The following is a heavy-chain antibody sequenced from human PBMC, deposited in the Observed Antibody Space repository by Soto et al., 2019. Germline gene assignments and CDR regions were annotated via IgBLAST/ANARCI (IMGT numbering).Heavy chain of an antibody. Sequence: PSETLSLTCNVSGGFMSTTSYYWGWIRQPPGKGLEYIGSIFYNGRAHYNPSLKSRVTISVDTSKNQFSLRLTSVTAADTAKYYCARRTVRRRGYGMDVWGQGTTVTVSS. J-gene: IGHJ6*02. CDR2: IFYNGRA. CDR1: GGFMSTTSYY. CDR3: ARRTVRRRGYGMDV. V-gene: IGHV4-39*01. D-gene: IGHD2-15*01.